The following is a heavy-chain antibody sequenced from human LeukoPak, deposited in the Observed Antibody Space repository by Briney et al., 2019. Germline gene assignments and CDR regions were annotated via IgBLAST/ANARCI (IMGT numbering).Heavy chain of an antibody. V-gene: IGHV3-30*18. J-gene: IGHJ4*02. Sequence: GRSLRLSCAASGFTFRSYGMHRVRQAPGKGLEWVAVISYDGSNKYYADSVKGRFTISRDNSKNTLNLQMNSLRAEDTAVYYCAKAPKGCSSISCYFDYWGQGTLVTVSS. CDR1: GFTFRSYG. CDR3: AKAPKGCSSISCYFDY. CDR2: ISYDGSNK. D-gene: IGHD2-2*01.